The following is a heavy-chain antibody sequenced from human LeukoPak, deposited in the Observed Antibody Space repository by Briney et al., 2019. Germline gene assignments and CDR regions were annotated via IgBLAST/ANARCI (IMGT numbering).Heavy chain of an antibody. V-gene: IGHV3-21*04. Sequence: GGSLRLSCAASGFTFSNCGMNWVRQAPGKGLEWVSSISSSTSYIYYADSVKGRFTISRDNSKNTLYLQMNSLRAEDTAAYHCAKGRNEDGDAALNCWGQGTLVTVSS. CDR3: AKGRNEDGDAALNC. D-gene: IGHD4-17*01. J-gene: IGHJ4*02. CDR1: GFTFSNCG. CDR2: ISSSTSYI.